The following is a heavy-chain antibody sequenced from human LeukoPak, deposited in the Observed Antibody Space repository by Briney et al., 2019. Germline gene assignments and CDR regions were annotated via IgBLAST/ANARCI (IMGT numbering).Heavy chain of an antibody. CDR3: AREINRYYYGSGRNRGQFDY. Sequence: PGGSLRLSCAASGFTFSSYAMHWVRQAPGKGLEWVAVISYDGSNKYYADSVKGRFTISRDNAKNSLYLQMNSLRAEDTAVYYCAREINRYYYGSGRNRGQFDYWGQGTLVTVSS. CDR1: GFTFSSYA. CDR2: ISYDGSNK. D-gene: IGHD3-10*01. J-gene: IGHJ4*02. V-gene: IGHV3-30-3*01.